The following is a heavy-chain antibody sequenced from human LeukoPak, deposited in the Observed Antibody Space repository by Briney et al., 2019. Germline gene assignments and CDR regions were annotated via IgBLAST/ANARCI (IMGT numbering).Heavy chain of an antibody. J-gene: IGHJ4*02. CDR3: VKRVGYYFDY. D-gene: IGHD1-1*01. V-gene: IGHV3-53*01. Sequence: ETLSLTCAVYGGSFSGYYWSWIRQPPGKGLEWVSAISNSETTYYADSVKGRFTISRDISKNTLYLQMNRLGVEDTAVYYCVKRVGYYFDYWGQGTLATVSS. CDR2: ISNSETT. CDR1: GGSFSGYY.